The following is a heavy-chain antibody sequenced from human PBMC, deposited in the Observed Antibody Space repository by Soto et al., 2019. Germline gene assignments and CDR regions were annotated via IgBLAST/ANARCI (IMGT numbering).Heavy chain of an antibody. J-gene: IGHJ4*02. CDR1: GFTFSDYD. D-gene: IGHD3-22*01. V-gene: IGHV3-13*05. CDR3: ANSGGYYDSSGYYLSRLGY. Sequence: GGSLRLSCTASGFTFSDYDMHWVRQGSGKGLEWVSTIGAARDPYYTGSVKGRFTISRENARNSMFLQMNSVTVGDTAVYYCANSGGYYDSSGYYLSRLGYWGQGTLVTVSS. CDR2: IGAARDP.